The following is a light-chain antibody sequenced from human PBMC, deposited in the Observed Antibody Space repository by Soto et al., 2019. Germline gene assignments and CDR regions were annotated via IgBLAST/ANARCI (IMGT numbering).Light chain of an antibody. J-gene: IGLJ1*01. CDR2: EDS. CDR1: SSDFGSYTL. V-gene: IGLV2-23*01. Sequence: QAALTQPASVSGSPGQSITIACTGTSSDFGSYTLVSWYQQHPGKAPKLMIYEDSKRPSGVSNRFSGSKSGNTACLTISGLQAADDADYYCCSYAGSSTYVFGTGTKVTVL. CDR3: CSYAGSSTYV.